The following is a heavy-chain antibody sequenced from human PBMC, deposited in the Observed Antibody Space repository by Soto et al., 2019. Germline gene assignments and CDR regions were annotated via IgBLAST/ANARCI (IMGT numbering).Heavy chain of an antibody. D-gene: IGHD6-6*01. CDR1: GGSISRSCYF. CDR2: IYYTGSP. J-gene: IGHJ4*02. Sequence: XGTLSLTCTVSGGSISRSCYFWGWIRRPPGKGLEWIGSIYYTGSPYYSPSVKSRVSISGDTSKNQFSLKLTSVTAADTAVYYCARHMNLSSSSCFAYWGQGTLVTVSS. V-gene: IGHV4-39*01. CDR3: ARHMNLSSSSCFAY.